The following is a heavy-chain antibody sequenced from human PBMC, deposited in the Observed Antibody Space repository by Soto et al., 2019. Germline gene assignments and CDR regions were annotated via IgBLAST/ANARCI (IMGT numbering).Heavy chain of an antibody. CDR1: GFSFPIFP. D-gene: IGHD6-13*01. CDR3: AREDGEQQLDY. V-gene: IGHV3-33*01. Sequence: QVHLVESGGGVVQPGRSLRLSCAASGFSFPIFPMHWVRQAPGKGLEWVAVIWYDGSNKYYAESVQGRFSISRDNSKNTLYLEMNGLRAADTAVYYCAREDGEQQLDYWGQGTLVTVSS. J-gene: IGHJ4*02. CDR2: IWYDGSNK.